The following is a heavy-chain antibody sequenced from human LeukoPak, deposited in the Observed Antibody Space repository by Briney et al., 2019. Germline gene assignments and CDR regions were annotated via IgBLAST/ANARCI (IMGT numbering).Heavy chain of an antibody. Sequence: PSETLSLTCTVSGGSISSSSYYWGWIRQPPGKGLEWIGSIYYSGSTYYNPSLKSRVTISVDTSKNQFSLKLSSVTAADTAVYYCARGNTAMGKDWGQGTLVTVSS. CDR3: ARGNTAMGKD. J-gene: IGHJ4*02. CDR2: IYYSGST. D-gene: IGHD5-18*01. V-gene: IGHV4-39*07. CDR1: GGSISSSSYY.